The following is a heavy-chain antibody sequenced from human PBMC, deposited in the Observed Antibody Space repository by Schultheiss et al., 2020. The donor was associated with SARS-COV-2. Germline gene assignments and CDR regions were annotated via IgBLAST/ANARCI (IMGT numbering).Heavy chain of an antibody. CDR1: GFTFSSYA. CDR2: ISWNSGSI. D-gene: IGHD3-9*01. J-gene: IGHJ4*02. V-gene: IGHV3-9*01. CDR3: AKDSYDILTGEFDY. Sequence: GGSLRLSCSASGFTFSSYAMHWVRQAPGKGLEWVSGISWNSGSIGYADSVKGRFTISRDNAKNSMYLQMNSLRAEDTALYYCAKDSYDILTGEFDYWGQGTLVTVSS.